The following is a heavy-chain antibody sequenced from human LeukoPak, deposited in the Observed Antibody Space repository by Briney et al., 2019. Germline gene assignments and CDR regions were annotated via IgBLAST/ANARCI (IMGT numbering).Heavy chain of an antibody. Sequence: GGSLRLSCAASGFTFSSYAMHWVRQAPGKGLEWVAVISYDGSNKYYADSVKGRFTISRDNSKNTLYLQMNSLRAGDTAVYYCAREWVVPAAIALDYWGQGTLVTVSS. J-gene: IGHJ4*02. CDR2: ISYDGSNK. V-gene: IGHV3-30-3*01. CDR3: AREWVVPAAIALDY. CDR1: GFTFSSYA. D-gene: IGHD2-2*02.